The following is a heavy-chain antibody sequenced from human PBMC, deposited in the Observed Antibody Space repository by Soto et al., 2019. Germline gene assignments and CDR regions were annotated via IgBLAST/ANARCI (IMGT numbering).Heavy chain of an antibody. CDR1: VFTFSSYW. Sequence: GGSLRLSCAASVFTFSSYWMHWFRQAPGKGLVWVSRINSDGSSTSYADSVKGRFTISRDNAKNTLYLQMNSLRAEDTAVYYCARSPVSTSVLLYYYYGMDVWGQGTTVTVSS. V-gene: IGHV3-74*01. CDR2: INSDGSST. CDR3: ARSPVSTSVLLYYYYGMDV. D-gene: IGHD2-2*01. J-gene: IGHJ6*02.